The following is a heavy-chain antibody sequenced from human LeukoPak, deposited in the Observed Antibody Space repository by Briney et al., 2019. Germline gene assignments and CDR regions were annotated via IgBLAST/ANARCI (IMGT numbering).Heavy chain of an antibody. Sequence: PGGSLRLSCAASGFTFSSYRMNWVRQAPGKGLEWVSYISSSSRTIYYADSVKGRFTISRDNSKNTLYLQMNSLRAEDTAVYYCAKVITRVGATIFGAFDIWGQGTMVTVSS. J-gene: IGHJ3*02. CDR1: GFTFSSYR. D-gene: IGHD1-26*01. V-gene: IGHV3-48*01. CDR3: AKVITRVGATIFGAFDI. CDR2: ISSSSRTI.